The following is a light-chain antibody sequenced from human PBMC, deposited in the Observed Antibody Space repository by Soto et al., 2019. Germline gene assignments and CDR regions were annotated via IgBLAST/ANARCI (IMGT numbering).Light chain of an antibody. Sequence: QSALTQPRSVSGSPGQSVTISCTGTSSDVGGYNYVSWYQQHPGKAPKLMIYDVNKRPSGVPDRFSGSKSGNTASLTISGLQAEDEADYYCCSYAGSYTLYVFGTGTKLTVL. CDR1: SSDVGGYNY. CDR2: DVN. V-gene: IGLV2-11*01. J-gene: IGLJ1*01. CDR3: CSYAGSYTLYV.